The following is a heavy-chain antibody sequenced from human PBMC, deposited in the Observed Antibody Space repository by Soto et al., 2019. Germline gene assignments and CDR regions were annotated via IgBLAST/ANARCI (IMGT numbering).Heavy chain of an antibody. V-gene: IGHV4-31*03. CDR1: GDSISSTNNY. J-gene: IGHJ6*02. D-gene: IGHD2-2*01. CDR3: ARTVCSSASCYGYYYYGLDV. CDR2: IYYSGST. Sequence: QVQLQESGPGLVKPSQTLSLTCTVSGDSISSTNNYWSWIRQHPGKGLEWIGYIYYSGSTYYNPSLKSRPHISVDTSKNQFSLKLSSVTAADTAVYYCARTVCSSASCYGYYYYGLDVWGQGTTVTVSS.